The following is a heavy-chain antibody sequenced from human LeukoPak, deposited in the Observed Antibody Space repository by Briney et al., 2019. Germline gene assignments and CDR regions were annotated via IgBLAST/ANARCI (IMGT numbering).Heavy chain of an antibody. J-gene: IGHJ5*02. CDR3: AKTAFIAVAGIGWFDP. CDR2: ISGSGGST. V-gene: IGHV3-23*01. CDR1: GFTFSSYA. Sequence: PGGSLRLSCAASGFTFSSYAMSWVRQAPGKGLEWVSAISGSGGSTYYADSVKGRFTISRDNSKNTLYLQMNSLRAEDTAVYYCAKTAFIAVAGIGWFDPWGQGTLVAVSS. D-gene: IGHD6-19*01.